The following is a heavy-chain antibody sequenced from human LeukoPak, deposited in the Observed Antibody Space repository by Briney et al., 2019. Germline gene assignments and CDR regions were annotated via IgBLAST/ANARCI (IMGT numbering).Heavy chain of an antibody. D-gene: IGHD3-10*01. Sequence: GGSLRLSCAASGFTFSGYWMTWVRQAPGKGLEWVSAISGSGGSTYYADSVKGRFTISRDNSKNTLYLQMNSLRAEDTAVYYCATFTMVRTADYWGQGTLVTVSS. J-gene: IGHJ4*02. V-gene: IGHV3-23*01. CDR3: ATFTMVRTADY. CDR2: ISGSGGST. CDR1: GFTFSGYW.